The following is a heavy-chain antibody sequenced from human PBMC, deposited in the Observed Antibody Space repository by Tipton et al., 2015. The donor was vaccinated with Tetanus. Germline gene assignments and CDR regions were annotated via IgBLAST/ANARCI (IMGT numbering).Heavy chain of an antibody. J-gene: IGHJ4*02. Sequence: SLRLSCAASGFTFSHYGMHWVRQAPGKGLEWVAFISGHESNKYYVDSLKGRFTVSRDNSKSTLYLQVNSLRGDDTAVYFCARDPYCGGDCNRSGYFEYWGQGSLVTVSP. CDR1: GFTFSHYG. V-gene: IGHV3-30*03. CDR2: ISGHESNK. CDR3: ARDPYCGGDCNRSGYFEY. D-gene: IGHD2-21*02.